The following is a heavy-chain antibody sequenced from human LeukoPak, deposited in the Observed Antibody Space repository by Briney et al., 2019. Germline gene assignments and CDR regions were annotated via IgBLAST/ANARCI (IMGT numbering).Heavy chain of an antibody. CDR3: ARWEGILAFDYYYYMDV. CDR2: INPNSGGT. Sequence: ASVKVSCKASGYIFASYGISWVRQAPGQGLEWMGRINPNSGGTNYAQKFQGRVTMTRDTSISTAYMELSRLRSDDTAVYYCARWEGILAFDYYYYMDVWGKGTTVTVSS. CDR1: GYIFASYG. J-gene: IGHJ6*03. D-gene: IGHD3-9*01. V-gene: IGHV1-2*06.